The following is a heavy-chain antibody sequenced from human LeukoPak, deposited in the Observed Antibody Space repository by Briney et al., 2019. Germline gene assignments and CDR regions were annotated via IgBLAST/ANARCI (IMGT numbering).Heavy chain of an antibody. J-gene: IGHJ4*02. Sequence: SETLSLTCTVSGGSISSYYWSWIRQPAGKGLEWIGRIYTSGSTNYNPSLKSRVTMSVDTSKNQFSLKLSSVTAADTAVYYCVRGGYSSSWFDYWGQGTLVTVSS. CDR1: GGSISSYY. CDR2: IYTSGST. CDR3: VRGGYSSSWFDY. D-gene: IGHD6-13*01. V-gene: IGHV4-4*07.